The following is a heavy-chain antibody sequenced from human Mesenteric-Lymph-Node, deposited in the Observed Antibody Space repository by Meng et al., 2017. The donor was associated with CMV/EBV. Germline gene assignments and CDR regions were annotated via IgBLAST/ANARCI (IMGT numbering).Heavy chain of an antibody. CDR1: FTSYA. CDR2: INTNSGNP. V-gene: IGHV7-4-1*02. Sequence: FTSYAITWVRQAPGHGLEWMGWINTNSGNPTYAQGFTGRFVFSLDTSVSTAYLQISSLKAEDTAVYYCARARKSVSGIAAAGTYYFQHWGQGTLVTVSS. J-gene: IGHJ1*01. D-gene: IGHD6-13*01. CDR3: ARARKSVSGIAAAGTYYFQH.